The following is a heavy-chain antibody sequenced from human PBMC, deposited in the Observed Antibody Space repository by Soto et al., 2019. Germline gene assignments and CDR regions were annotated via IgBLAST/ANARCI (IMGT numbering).Heavy chain of an antibody. J-gene: IGHJ4*02. CDR1: GFTFSNYD. Sequence: QVQLVESGGGVVQPGRSLRLSCAASGFTFSNYDMHWVRQAPGEGLEWVAVLSFDGTSKNYADPVKGRFTISRDNSKNTLFLQMNSLRTEDTAVYFCAKDFYTVRVPAAPRPHYFDFWGPGTLVTVSS. CDR3: AKDFYTVRVPAAPRPHYFDF. CDR2: LSFDGTSK. V-gene: IGHV3-30*18. D-gene: IGHD2-2*01.